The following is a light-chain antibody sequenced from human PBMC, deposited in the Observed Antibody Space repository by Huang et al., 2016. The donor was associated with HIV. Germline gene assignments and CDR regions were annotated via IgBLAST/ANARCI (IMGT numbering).Light chain of an antibody. CDR2: GAS. Sequence: ILLTQFPATLSVSPGQRVTLSCRASQSVGGKLAWYQQRPGQAPRLLIYGASTRVPNIPDRFSGSGSGTEFTLTISSLQSEDFAVYYCQQYDTWPPLTFGGGTKV. V-gene: IGKV3D-15*01. J-gene: IGKJ4*01. CDR1: QSVGGK. CDR3: QQYDTWPPLT.